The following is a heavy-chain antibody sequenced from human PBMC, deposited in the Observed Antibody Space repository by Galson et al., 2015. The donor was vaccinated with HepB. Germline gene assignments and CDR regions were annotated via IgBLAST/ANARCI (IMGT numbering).Heavy chain of an antibody. CDR1: GYEFTSYG. CDR3: ARDQCTTVSCEFDT. V-gene: IGHV1-18*01. J-gene: IGHJ5*02. D-gene: IGHD2-2*01. Sequence: SVKVSCKASGYEFTSYGISWVRQAPGQGLEWMGYISAYNGNTHYAQEVQGGVSLTTDIFTNTAYMELTSLRFDDTAVYYCARDQCTTVSCEFDTWGQGTLVIVSS. CDR2: ISAYNGNT.